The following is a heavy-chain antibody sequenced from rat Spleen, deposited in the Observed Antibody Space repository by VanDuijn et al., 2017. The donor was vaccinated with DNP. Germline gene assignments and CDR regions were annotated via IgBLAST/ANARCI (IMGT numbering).Heavy chain of an antibody. CDR3: GRLYGYNYPFDY. J-gene: IGHJ2*01. V-gene: IGHV5-22*01. D-gene: IGHD1-4*01. Sequence: EVQLVESGGGLVQPGRSLKLSCAASGFTFSDYYMAWVRQAPKKGLEWVASISYEGSSTYYGDSVKGRFTITRDNAKSTLYLQMNSLRSEDTATYYCGRLYGYNYPFDYWGQGVMVTVSS. CDR1: GFTFSDYY. CDR2: ISYEGSST.